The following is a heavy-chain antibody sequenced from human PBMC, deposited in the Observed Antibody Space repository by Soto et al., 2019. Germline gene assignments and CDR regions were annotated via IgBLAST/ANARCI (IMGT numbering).Heavy chain of an antibody. J-gene: IGHJ4*02. CDR2: ITNNDYT. Sequence: GGSLRLSCAASGFTFKNFKLNWVRQAPGKGLEWVSSITNNDYTSYADSVKGRFTISRDNAKKSLYLQMNSLRDEDTAVYYCTLYDALFFDFWSQGALDTVS. CDR3: TLYDALFFDF. V-gene: IGHV3-21*01. D-gene: IGHD2-8*01. CDR1: GFTFKNFK.